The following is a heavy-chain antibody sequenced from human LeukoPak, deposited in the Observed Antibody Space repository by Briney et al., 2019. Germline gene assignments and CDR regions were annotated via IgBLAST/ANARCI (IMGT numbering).Heavy chain of an antibody. Sequence: ASVKVSCKASGYTFTSYGISWVRQATRQGLEWMGWMNPNSGNTGYAQKFQGRVTMTRNTSISTAYMELSSLRSEDTAVYYCAREDVDTAMVLYYYGMDVWGQGTTVTVSS. V-gene: IGHV1-8*02. CDR3: AREDVDTAMVLYYYGMDV. D-gene: IGHD5-18*01. J-gene: IGHJ6*02. CDR1: GYTFTSYG. CDR2: MNPNSGNT.